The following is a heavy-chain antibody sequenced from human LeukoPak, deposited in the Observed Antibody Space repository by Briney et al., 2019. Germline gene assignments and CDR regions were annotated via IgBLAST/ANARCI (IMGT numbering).Heavy chain of an antibody. V-gene: IGHV3-74*01. Sequence: GGSLRLSCAASGFTVSSNYMSWVRQAPGKGLEWVSRINSDGSSTSYADSVKGRFTISRDNAKNTLYLQMNSLRAEDTAVYYCAKAPANYVDTAMGTFEYWGQGTLVTVSS. D-gene: IGHD5-18*01. CDR3: AKAPANYVDTAMGTFEY. J-gene: IGHJ4*02. CDR1: GFTVSSNY. CDR2: INSDGSST.